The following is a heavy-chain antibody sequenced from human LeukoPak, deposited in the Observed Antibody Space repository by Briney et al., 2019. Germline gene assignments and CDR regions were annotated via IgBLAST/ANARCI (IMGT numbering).Heavy chain of an antibody. J-gene: IGHJ4*02. CDR1: GYSFDDYG. V-gene: IGHV1-18*04. CDR2: ISTKNDKT. D-gene: IGHD3-10*01. CDR3: ARSALKYYSSGSYF. Sequence: ASVKVSCKASGYSFDDYGFSWMRQAPGQGLEWMGWISTKNDKTNYAPKFQDRVTMTTDTSTSTAYMELRNLRSDDTAVYYCARSALKYYSSGSYFWGQGTLVTVSS.